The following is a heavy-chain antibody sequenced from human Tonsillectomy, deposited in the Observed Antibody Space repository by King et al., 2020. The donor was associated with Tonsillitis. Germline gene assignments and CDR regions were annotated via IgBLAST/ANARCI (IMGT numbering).Heavy chain of an antibody. V-gene: IGHV3-23*04. Sequence: VQLVESGGGLLQPGQSLRLSCAVSGVTFSSYAMTWVRQAPGKGLEWVSGISSSGTKTYYADSVKGRFSISRDNSKNTLYLQMNSLRVEDTAVYYCAKGPQLEWLLSYGLDVWGQGTTVTASS. J-gene: IGHJ6*02. CDR3: AKGPQLEWLLSYGLDV. CDR2: ISSSGTKT. D-gene: IGHD3-3*01. CDR1: GVTFSSYA.